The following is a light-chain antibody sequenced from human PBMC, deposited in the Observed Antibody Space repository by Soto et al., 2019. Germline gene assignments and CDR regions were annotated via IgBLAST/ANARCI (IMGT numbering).Light chain of an antibody. CDR3: QHYNSYSEA. J-gene: IGKJ1*01. V-gene: IGKV1-5*03. CDR1: QGISTY. CDR2: KAS. Sequence: DIQLTQSPSFLSASVGDRVTITCRASQGISTYLAWYQQKLGKALKLLIYKASTLKSGVPSRFSGSGSETEFTPTISSLQPDDFATYYCQHYNSYSEAFGQGTKVDIK.